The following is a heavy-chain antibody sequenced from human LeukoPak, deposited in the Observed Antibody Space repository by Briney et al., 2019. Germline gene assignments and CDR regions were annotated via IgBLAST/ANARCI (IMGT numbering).Heavy chain of an antibody. CDR3: ARFSDTAMVNTWFDP. Sequence: WASVKVSCKASGYTFTGYYMHWVRQAPGQGLEWMGWINPNSGGTNYAQKFQGRVTMTRDTSISTAYMELSRLRSDDTAVYYCARFSDTAMVNTWFDPWGQGTLVTVSS. CDR2: INPNSGGT. V-gene: IGHV1-2*02. D-gene: IGHD5-18*01. CDR1: GYTFTGYY. J-gene: IGHJ5*02.